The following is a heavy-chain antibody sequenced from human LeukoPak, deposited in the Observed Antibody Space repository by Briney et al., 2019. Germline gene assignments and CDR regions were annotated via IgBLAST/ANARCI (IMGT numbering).Heavy chain of an antibody. CDR1: GGSFSDYY. Sequence: SETLSLTCAVYGGSFSDYYWSWIRQPPGKGPEWIGEVNYSGSTKYNPSLKSRVTISVDTSKNQFSLRLTSVTAADTAVYYCARGRPSSNGSGSYYNPWGQGTLVTVSS. D-gene: IGHD3-10*01. V-gene: IGHV4-34*01. CDR3: ARGRPSSNGSGSYYNP. J-gene: IGHJ5*02. CDR2: VNYSGST.